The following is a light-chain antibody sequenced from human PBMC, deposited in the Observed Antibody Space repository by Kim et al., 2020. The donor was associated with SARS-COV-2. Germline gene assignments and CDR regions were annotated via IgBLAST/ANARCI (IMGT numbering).Light chain of an antibody. J-gene: IGKJ1*01. CDR3: QQYGSSPWT. CDR2: GAS. V-gene: IGKV3-20*01. Sequence: SPGERATLSCRASQSISSSYLAWYQQKSGQAPRVLMYGASSRATGIPDRFNGSGSGTDFTLTISRLEPEDFAVYYCQQYGSSPWTFGQGTKVDIK. CDR1: QSISSSY.